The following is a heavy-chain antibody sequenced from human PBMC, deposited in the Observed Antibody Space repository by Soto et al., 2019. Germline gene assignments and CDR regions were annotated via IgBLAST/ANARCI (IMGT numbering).Heavy chain of an antibody. CDR2: IKSRADGETT. D-gene: IGHD3-3*01. CDR3: ITYCDLGSGHDPL. J-gene: IGHJ4*02. Sequence: GSLRLSCAASGFSFTASWMHWVLQAPWKGLEWVGRIKSRADGETTDYAAPVKGRFTISRDDSRDTFYLEMNSLKSEDTAMYYRITYCDLGSGHDPLWGQGIFVAVSS. V-gene: IGHV3-15*07. CDR1: GFSFTASW.